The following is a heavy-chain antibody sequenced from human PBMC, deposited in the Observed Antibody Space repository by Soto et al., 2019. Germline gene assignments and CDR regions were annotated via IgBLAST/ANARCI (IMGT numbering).Heavy chain of an antibody. CDR2: ISGSGGST. V-gene: IGHV3-23*01. D-gene: IGHD2-15*01. J-gene: IGHJ4*02. CDR3: ATDHPGYCSGGSCHDY. Sequence: EVQLLESGGGLVQPGGSLRLSCAASGFTFSSYAMSWVRQAPGKGLEWVSAISGSGGSTYYADSVKGRFTISRDNSKNTLYLQMNRLRAEDTAVYYCATDHPGYCSGGSCHDYWGQGTLVTVSS. CDR1: GFTFSSYA.